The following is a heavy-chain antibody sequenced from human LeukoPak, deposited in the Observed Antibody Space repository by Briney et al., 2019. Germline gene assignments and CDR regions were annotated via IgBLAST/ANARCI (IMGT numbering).Heavy chain of an antibody. CDR2: ISSSSSTI. Sequence: QPGGSLRLPCAASGFTFSSYSMNWVRQAPGKGLEWVSYISSSSSTIYYADSVKGRFTISRDNAKNSLYLQMNSLRAEDTAVSYCARDLECSSTSCSLPFDYWGQGTLVTVSS. D-gene: IGHD2-2*01. V-gene: IGHV3-48*01. CDR1: GFTFSSYS. CDR3: ARDLECSSTSCSLPFDY. J-gene: IGHJ4*02.